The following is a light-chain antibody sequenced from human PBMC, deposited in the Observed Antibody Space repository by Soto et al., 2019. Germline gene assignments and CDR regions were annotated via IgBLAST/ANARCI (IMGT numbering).Light chain of an antibody. J-gene: IGLJ1*01. V-gene: IGLV2-8*01. CDR2: EVS. Sequence: QSALTQPPSASGSPGQSVPISCAGTSSDVGGYNYVSWYQQYPGKVPKLMIYEVSERPSGVPDRFSGSKSGNTAFLTVSGLQAEDEADYYCLSYADTAYVFGTGTKLTVL. CDR3: LSYADTAYV. CDR1: SSDVGGYNY.